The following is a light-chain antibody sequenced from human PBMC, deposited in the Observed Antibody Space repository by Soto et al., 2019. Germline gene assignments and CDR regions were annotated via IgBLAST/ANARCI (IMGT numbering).Light chain of an antibody. V-gene: IGKV1-39*01. CDR3: QQSHSNAIT. Sequence: DIQMTQSPSSLSASVGDRVSITCRASQSIRYYLNWYQQKPGKAPKLLINAASILQSGVPSRFSGSGSGTDFTPTISSLQPEDSATYYCQQSHSNAITFGQATRLEIK. CDR1: QSIRYY. J-gene: IGKJ5*01. CDR2: AAS.